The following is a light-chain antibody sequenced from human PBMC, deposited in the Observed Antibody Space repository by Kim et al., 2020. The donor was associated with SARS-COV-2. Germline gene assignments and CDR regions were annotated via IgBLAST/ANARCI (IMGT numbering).Light chain of an antibody. V-gene: IGLV3-21*04. Sequence: SYELTQPPSVSVAPGKTASVSCGGNSIGNKSVHWYQQKSGQAPVLVIYYDSDRPSGIPERFSGSNSGNTATLTISRVEAGDEADYYCQVWDSTTDHRVVFGGGTQLTVL. CDR1: SIGNKS. CDR3: QVWDSTTDHRVV. CDR2: YDS. J-gene: IGLJ2*01.